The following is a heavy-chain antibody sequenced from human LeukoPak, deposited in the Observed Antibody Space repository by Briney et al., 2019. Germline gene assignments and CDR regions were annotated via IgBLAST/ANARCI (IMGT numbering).Heavy chain of an antibody. V-gene: IGHV3-7*01. CDR1: GFTFSSYW. CDR3: ARAGGYSHFDY. D-gene: IGHD5-12*01. CDR2: IKQDGSEK. J-gene: IGHJ4*02. Sequence: GGSLRLSCAASGFTFSSYWMSWVRQAPGKGLEWVANIKQDGSEKYYVDSVKGRFTISRDNAKNSLYLQMNSLRVEDTAVYYCARAGGYSHFDYWGQGTLVTVSS.